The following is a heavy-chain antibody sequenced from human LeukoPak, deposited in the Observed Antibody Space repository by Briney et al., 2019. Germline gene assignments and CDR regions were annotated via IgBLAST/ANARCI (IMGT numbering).Heavy chain of an antibody. CDR1: GFTFRSYA. CDR2: TSGRGDST. V-gene: IGHV3-23*01. J-gene: IGHJ4*02. D-gene: IGHD1-26*01. CDR3: ARDRRVVGATIWFYFDY. Sequence: PGGSLRLSCAASGFTFRSYAMSWVRQAPGKGLEWVSGTSGRGDSTYYADSVKGRFTISRDNSKNTLFLQMNTLRAEDTAVYYCARDRRVVGATIWFYFDYWGQGTLVTVSS.